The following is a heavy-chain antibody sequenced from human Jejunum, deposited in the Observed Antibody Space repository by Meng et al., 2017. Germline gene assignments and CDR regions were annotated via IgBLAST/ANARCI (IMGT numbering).Heavy chain of an antibody. J-gene: IGHJ4*02. V-gene: IGHV3-74*01. CDR2: IKSDGSTT. CDR1: GFTLNSYW. CDR3: ARGRVASVGFDS. Sequence: GESLKISCAASGFTLNSYWMHWGRQAPGTGLVWGSRIKSDGSTTDYAESVRGRFTISRDNAKNMLSLQMNSLRAEDTALYYCARGRVASVGFDSWGRGTPVTVSS.